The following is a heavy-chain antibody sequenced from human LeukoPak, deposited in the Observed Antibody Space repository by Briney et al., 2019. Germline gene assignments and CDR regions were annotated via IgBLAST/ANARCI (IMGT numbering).Heavy chain of an antibody. CDR3: AKEQWLALSFDI. D-gene: IGHD6-19*01. J-gene: IGHJ3*02. CDR2: ISDSGDST. V-gene: IGHV3-23*01. CDR1: GFTFSSYG. Sequence: GGTLRLSCAASGFTFSSYGMSWVRQAPGKGLEWVSGISDSGDSTYHADSVKGRFTISRDNSKNTLFLQMNSLRVEDTAVYYCAKEQWLALSFDIWGQGTMVTVSS.